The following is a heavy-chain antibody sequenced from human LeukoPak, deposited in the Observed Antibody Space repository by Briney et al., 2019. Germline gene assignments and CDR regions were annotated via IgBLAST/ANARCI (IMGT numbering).Heavy chain of an antibody. CDR3: ASECRYCSSTSPDY. D-gene: IGHD2-2*01. CDR1: GYTFTSYG. J-gene: IGHJ4*02. V-gene: IGHV1-18*04. CDR2: ISAYNGNT. Sequence: ASVKVSCKASGYTFTSYGISWVRQAPGQGLEWMGWISAYNGNTNYAQKLQGRVTMTTDTSTSTAYMELRSLRSDDTAVYYCASECRYCSSTSPDYWGQGTLVTVSS.